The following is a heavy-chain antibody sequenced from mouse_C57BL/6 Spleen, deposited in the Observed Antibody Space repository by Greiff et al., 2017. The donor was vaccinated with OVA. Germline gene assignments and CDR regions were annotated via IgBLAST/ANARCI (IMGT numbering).Heavy chain of an antibody. V-gene: IGHV1-26*01. J-gene: IGHJ2*01. CDR1: GYTFTDYY. D-gene: IGHD1-1*01. CDR2: INPNNGGT. Sequence: VQLQQSGPELVKPGASVKISCKASGYTFTDYYMNWVKQSHGKSLEWIGDINPNNGGTSYNQKFKGKATLTVDKSSSTAYMELRSLTSEDSAVYYCARSTTVVGGTCYFDYWGQGTTLTVSS. CDR3: ARSTTVVGGTCYFDY.